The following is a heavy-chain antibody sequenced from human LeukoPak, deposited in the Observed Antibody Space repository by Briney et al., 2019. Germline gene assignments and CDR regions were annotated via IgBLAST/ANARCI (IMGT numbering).Heavy chain of an antibody. D-gene: IGHD1-1*01. J-gene: IGHJ4*02. Sequence: PGGSLRLSCAASGFTFDDYAMHWVRQAPGKGLEWVSLISGDGGSTYYADSVKGRFTISRDNSKNSLYLQMNSLGTEDTALYYCAKDPGGVQLEYYFDYWGQGTLVTVSS. CDR1: GFTFDDYA. V-gene: IGHV3-43*02. CDR3: AKDPGGVQLEYYFDY. CDR2: ISGDGGST.